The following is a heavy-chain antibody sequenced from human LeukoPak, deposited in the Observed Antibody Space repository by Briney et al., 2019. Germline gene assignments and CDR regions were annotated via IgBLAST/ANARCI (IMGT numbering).Heavy chain of an antibody. Sequence: GESLKISCKGSGYSFTSYWIGWVGQMPGKGLECMGIIYPGDSDTRYSPSFQGQVTISADKSISTAYLQWSTLKASDTAMYYCAIEGHYYGSGSYYNPSPSNHDAFDIWGQGTMVTVSS. CDR2: IYPGDSDT. CDR1: GYSFTSYW. J-gene: IGHJ3*02. CDR3: AIEGHYYGSGSYYNPSPSNHDAFDI. D-gene: IGHD3-10*01. V-gene: IGHV5-51*01.